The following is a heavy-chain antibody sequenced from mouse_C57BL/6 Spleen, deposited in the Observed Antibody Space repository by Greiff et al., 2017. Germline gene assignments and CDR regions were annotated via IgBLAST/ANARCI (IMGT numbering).Heavy chain of an antibody. CDR2: IYPGDGDT. D-gene: IGHD2-4*01. J-gene: IGHJ2*01. V-gene: IGHV1-82*01. Sequence: QVQLQQSGPELVKPGASVKISCKASGYAFSSSWMNWVKQRPGKGLEWIGRIYPGDGDTNYNGNVKGKATLTADKSTSTAYMQLSSLTSEDSAVYYCARMITTRYFDYWGQGTTLTVSS. CDR3: ARMITTRYFDY. CDR1: GYAFSSSW.